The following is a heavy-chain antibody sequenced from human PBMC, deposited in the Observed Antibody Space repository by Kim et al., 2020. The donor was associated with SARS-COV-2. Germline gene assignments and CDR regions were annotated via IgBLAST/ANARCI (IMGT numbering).Heavy chain of an antibody. D-gene: IGHD3-3*01. Sequence: KSRVTISVDTSKNQFSLKLSSVTAADTAVYYCARDRVRFLGAQAVRYFDLWGRGTLVTVSS. J-gene: IGHJ2*01. V-gene: IGHV4-59*01. CDR3: ARDRVRFLGAQAVRYFDL.